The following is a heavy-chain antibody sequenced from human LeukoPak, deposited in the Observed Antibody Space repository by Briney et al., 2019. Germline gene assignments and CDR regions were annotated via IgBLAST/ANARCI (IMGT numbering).Heavy chain of an antibody. D-gene: IGHD2-2*01. V-gene: IGHV3-23*01. Sequence: GGSLRLSCAASGFTFSSYGMSWVRQAPGKGLEWVSAISGSGGSTYYADSVKGRFTISRDNSKNTLYLQMNSLSAEDTALYYCARETCTTCYTYSYYYYMDVWGKGTTVTVSS. CDR3: ARETCTTCYTYSYYYYMDV. J-gene: IGHJ6*03. CDR2: ISGSGGST. CDR1: GFTFSSYG.